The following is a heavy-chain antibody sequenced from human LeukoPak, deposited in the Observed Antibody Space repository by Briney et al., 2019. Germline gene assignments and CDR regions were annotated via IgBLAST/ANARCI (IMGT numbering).Heavy chain of an antibody. V-gene: IGHV6-1*01. CDR1: GDSFSSNSVT. CDR2: TYHRSTWYN. D-gene: IGHD2-2*01. J-gene: IGHJ5*02. Sequence: SQTLSLTCAISGDSFSSNSVTWNWIRQSPSRGLEWLGRTYHRSTWYNDYAVSVRGRITVNPDTSKNQFSLHLNSVTPEDTAVYYCAGRLTQYDCFDPWGQGILVTVSS. CDR3: AGRLTQYDCFDP.